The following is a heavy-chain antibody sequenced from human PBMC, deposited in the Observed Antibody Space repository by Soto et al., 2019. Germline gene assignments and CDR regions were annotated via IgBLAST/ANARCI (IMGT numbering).Heavy chain of an antibody. V-gene: IGHV3-30-3*01. CDR3: ARDVRHYYDSSGYEI. CDR2: ISDDGSNK. J-gene: IGHJ4*02. Sequence: QVQLVESGGGVVQPGRSLRLSCAASGFTFSRYSMHWVRQAPGKGLEWVAVISDDGSNKYNADSVKGRFTISRDNSKKTLYLQMNSLRAEDTAVYYCARDVRHYYDSSGYEIWGQGTLVTVSS. CDR1: GFTFSRYS. D-gene: IGHD3-22*01.